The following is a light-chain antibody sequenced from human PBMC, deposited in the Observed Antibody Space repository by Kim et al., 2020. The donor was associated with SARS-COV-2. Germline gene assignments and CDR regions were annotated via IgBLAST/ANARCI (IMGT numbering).Light chain of an antibody. CDR3: AAWDDSLSGLV. CDR1: ISNIECNY. V-gene: IGLV1-47*01. J-gene: IGLJ2*01. CDR2: RNK. Sequence: GQRVTIWWSGSISNIECNYVSWYNQLPGTAPKLHIYRNKQRPSGVPDRFSGSKSGISASLAISGLRSEDEADYSCAAWDDSLSGLVFGGGTQLTVL.